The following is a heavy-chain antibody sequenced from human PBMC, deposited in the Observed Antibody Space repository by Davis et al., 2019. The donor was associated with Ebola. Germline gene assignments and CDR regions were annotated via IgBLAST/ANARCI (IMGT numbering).Heavy chain of an antibody. V-gene: IGHV3-21*06. CDR2: VSSNGAYK. Sequence: PGGSLRLSCEASGFFFGNYFINWVRQAPGKGLEWVSCVSSNGAYKGYAETLKGRFTISRDNAKNPVYLQINDLRAEDTAVYYCAREDVGSYDFWSGKPQPHAFDFWGQGTMVAVSS. CDR1: GFFFGNYF. J-gene: IGHJ3*01. CDR3: AREDVGSYDFWSGKPQPHAFDF. D-gene: IGHD3-3*01.